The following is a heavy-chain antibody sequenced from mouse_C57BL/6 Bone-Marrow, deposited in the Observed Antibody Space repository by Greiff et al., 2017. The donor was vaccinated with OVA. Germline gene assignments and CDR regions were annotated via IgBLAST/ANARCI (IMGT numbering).Heavy chain of an antibody. V-gene: IGHV1-15*01. CDR1: GYTFTDYE. CDR3: TRWDGNYVFWAMDY. CDR2: IDPETGGT. J-gene: IGHJ4*01. D-gene: IGHD2-1*01. Sequence: QVQLKESGAELVRPGASVTLSCKASGYTFTDYEMHWVKQTPVHGLEWIGAIDPETGGTAYNQKFKGKAILTADKSSSTAYMELRSLTSEDSAVYYCTRWDGNYVFWAMDYWGQGTSVTVSS.